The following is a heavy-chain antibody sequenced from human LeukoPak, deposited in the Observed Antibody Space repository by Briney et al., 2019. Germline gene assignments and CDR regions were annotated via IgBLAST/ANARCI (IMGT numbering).Heavy chain of an antibody. D-gene: IGHD2-15*01. CDR1: GGSVSSYY. CDR2: VYYSGST. Sequence: SETLSLTCTVSGGSVSSYYWSWIRQPPGRGLEWIGYVYYSGSTNYNPSFKSRITISVDTSRNQFSLQLSSVTAADTAVYYCARIHRYCSGGACYVLDNWGQGTLVAVSS. CDR3: ARIHRYCSGGACYVLDN. V-gene: IGHV4-59*02. J-gene: IGHJ4*02.